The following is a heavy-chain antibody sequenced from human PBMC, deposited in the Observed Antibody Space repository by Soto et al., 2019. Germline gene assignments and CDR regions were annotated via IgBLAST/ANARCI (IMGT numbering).Heavy chain of an antibody. V-gene: IGHV3-21*01. Sequence: EVQLVESGGGLVKPGGSLRLSCAASGFTFSSYSMNWVRQAPGKGLEWVSSISSSSSYIYYADSVKGRFTISRDNAKNSLYLQMNSLRVEDTAVYYCARDNTFGGVIDAFDYWGQGTLVTVSS. D-gene: IGHD3-16*02. CDR1: GFTFSSYS. J-gene: IGHJ4*02. CDR2: ISSSSSYI. CDR3: ARDNTFGGVIDAFDY.